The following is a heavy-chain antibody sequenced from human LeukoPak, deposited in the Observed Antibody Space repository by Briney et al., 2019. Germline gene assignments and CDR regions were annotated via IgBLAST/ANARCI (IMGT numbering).Heavy chain of an antibody. CDR1: GGPISSYY. CDR3: ARALARDGYNCFDY. Sequence: PSETLSLTCTVSGGPISSYYWSWIRQPAGKGLEWIGRIYTSGSTNYNPSLKSRVTISVDKSKNQFSLKLSSVTAADTAVYYCARALARDGYNCFDYWGQGTLVTVSS. J-gene: IGHJ4*02. CDR2: IYTSGST. V-gene: IGHV4-4*07. D-gene: IGHD5-24*01.